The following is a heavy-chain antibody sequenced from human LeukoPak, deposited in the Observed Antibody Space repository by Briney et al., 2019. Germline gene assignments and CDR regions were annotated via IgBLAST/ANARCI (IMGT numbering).Heavy chain of an antibody. CDR1: GGTFSSYA. CDR3: ARIIGYDFWSGYYWSAFDI. J-gene: IGHJ3*02. V-gene: IGHV1-69*05. D-gene: IGHD3-3*01. Sequence: GASVKVSCKASGGTFSSYAISWVRQAPGQGLEWMGGIIPIFGTANYAQKFQGRVTMTRNTSISTAYMELSSLRSEDTAVYYCARIIGYDFWSGYYWSAFDIWGQGTMVTVSS. CDR2: IIPIFGTA.